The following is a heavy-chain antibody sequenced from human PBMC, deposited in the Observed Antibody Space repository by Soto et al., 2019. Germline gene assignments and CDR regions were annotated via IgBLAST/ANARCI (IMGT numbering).Heavy chain of an antibody. CDR1: GFTFSSYS. V-gene: IGHV3-48*01. D-gene: IGHD6-25*01. J-gene: IGHJ6*03. CDR3: ARDSARWVRFDYYYYMDG. CDR2: ISSSSSTI. Sequence: SLILSCSPSGFTFSSYSINWVRQAPGKGLEGVSYISSSSSTIYYADSVNGRFTISRDNAKNSLYLQMNSLRAEDTAVYYCARDSARWVRFDYYYYMDGWGKGTTVTVSS.